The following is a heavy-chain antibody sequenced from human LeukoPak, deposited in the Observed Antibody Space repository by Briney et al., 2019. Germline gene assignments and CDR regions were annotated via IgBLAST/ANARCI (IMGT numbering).Heavy chain of an antibody. CDR3: AISEGGYCTNGVCRTLDY. V-gene: IGHV1-69-2*01. D-gene: IGHD2-8*01. CDR2: VDPEDGET. CDR1: GYTFTDYY. Sequence: GATVKISCKASGYTFTDYYMHWVQQAPGKGLEWMGRVDPEDGETIYAEKFQGRVTITADTSTDTAYVELSSLRSEDTAVYYCAISEGGYCTNGVCRTLDYWGQGTLVTVSS. J-gene: IGHJ4*02.